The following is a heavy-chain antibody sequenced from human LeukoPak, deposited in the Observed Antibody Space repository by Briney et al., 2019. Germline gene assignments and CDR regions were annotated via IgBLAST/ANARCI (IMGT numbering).Heavy chain of an antibody. CDR1: GYTFTSNY. CDR3: ARGYCSSTSCYPVDY. CDR2: IYPRDGST. V-gene: IGHV1-46*01. J-gene: IGHJ4*02. Sequence: ASVKVSCKASGYTFTSNYIHWVRQAPGQGLEWMGMIYPRDGSTSYAQKFQGRVTMTTDTSTSTAYMELRSLRSDDTAVYYCARGYCSSTSCYPVDYWGQGTLVTVSS. D-gene: IGHD2-2*01.